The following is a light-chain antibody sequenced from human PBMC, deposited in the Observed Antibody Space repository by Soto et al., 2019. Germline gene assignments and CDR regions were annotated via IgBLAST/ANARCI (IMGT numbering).Light chain of an antibody. Sequence: QSVLAQPPSVSGAPGQRVTISCAGSSSNIGAGYDVHWYQQLPGTAPKLLIYANTNRPSGVPDRFSGSKSGTSASLAITGLQAEDEADYYCQSYDNSLSGPVVFGGGTKLTFL. CDR2: ANT. CDR1: SSNIGAGYD. V-gene: IGLV1-40*01. CDR3: QSYDNSLSGPVV. J-gene: IGLJ3*02.